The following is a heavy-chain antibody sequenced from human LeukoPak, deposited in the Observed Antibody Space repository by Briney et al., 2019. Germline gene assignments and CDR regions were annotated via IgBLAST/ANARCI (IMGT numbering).Heavy chain of an antibody. V-gene: IGHV3-64*04. Sequence: PGGSLRLSCAASGFTFSSYAMHWVRQAPGKGLECVSAICSDGGSTYYADSVKGRFTISRDNSKNTLYLQMNSLRAEDTAVYYCAKDRGTTVTTPTYYCGQGTLVTVSS. CDR3: AKDRGTTVTTPTYY. J-gene: IGHJ4*02. CDR1: GFTFSSYA. D-gene: IGHD4-17*01. CDR2: ICSDGGST.